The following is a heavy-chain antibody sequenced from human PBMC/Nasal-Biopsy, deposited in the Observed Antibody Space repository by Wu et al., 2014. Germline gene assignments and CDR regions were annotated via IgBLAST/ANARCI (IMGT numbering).Heavy chain of an antibody. Sequence: KVSCKASGDRITDAGIHWLRQAPGQSLEWMGWIQPVSGDTRFSDKFQGRVSLTRDTYATTVYMEVNSLKFEDTGVYYCATGWPYYYHMDVWGKGTTVTVSS. CDR2: IQPVSGDT. CDR3: ATGWPYYYHMDV. CDR1: GDRITDAG. J-gene: IGHJ6*03. V-gene: IGHV1-3*01. D-gene: IGHD6-19*01.